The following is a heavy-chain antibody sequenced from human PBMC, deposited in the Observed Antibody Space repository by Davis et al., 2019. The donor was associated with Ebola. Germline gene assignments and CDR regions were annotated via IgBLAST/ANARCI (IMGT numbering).Heavy chain of an antibody. CDR3: TKGDRDYSSSPFDY. CDR1: GFTFNTYA. V-gene: IGHV3-23*01. D-gene: IGHD3-22*01. CDR2: ISSSGTVT. Sequence: GESLKISCAASGFTFNTYAMSWVRQPPGKGLEWISSISSSGTVTYYADSVKGRFTISRDSSKNTLDLQMNSLRAEGTALYSCTKGDRDYSSSPFDYWGQGTLVTVSS. J-gene: IGHJ4*02.